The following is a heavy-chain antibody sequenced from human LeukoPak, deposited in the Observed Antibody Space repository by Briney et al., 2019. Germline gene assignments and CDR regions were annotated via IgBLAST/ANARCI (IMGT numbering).Heavy chain of an antibody. Sequence: SQTLSLTCTVSGGSISSGDYYWRWLRQPPGTGLEWIGYIYYSGSTYYNPSLKSRVTISVDTSKNQFSLKLSSVTAADTAVYYCARNYQLLSPWFDPWGQGTLVTVSS. J-gene: IGHJ5*02. V-gene: IGHV4-30-4*08. CDR3: ARNYQLLSPWFDP. CDR2: IYYSGST. D-gene: IGHD2-2*01. CDR1: GGSISSGDYY.